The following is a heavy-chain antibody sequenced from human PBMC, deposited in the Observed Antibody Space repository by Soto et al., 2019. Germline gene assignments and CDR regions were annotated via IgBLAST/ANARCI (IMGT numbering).Heavy chain of an antibody. CDR2: IDSSGEK. Sequence: QVTLKESGPVLVKPTEPLTLRCTVSGLSITDSALGVSWIRQPPGKALEWLAHIDSSGEKSYRTFLKSRLPISKDTSKSQIVLIMTNMDPADTATYYCARRQLAVAVSPWFDPWGQGILVTVSS. CDR1: GLSITDSALG. CDR3: ARRQLAVAVSPWFDP. J-gene: IGHJ5*02. D-gene: IGHD2-15*01. V-gene: IGHV2-26*01.